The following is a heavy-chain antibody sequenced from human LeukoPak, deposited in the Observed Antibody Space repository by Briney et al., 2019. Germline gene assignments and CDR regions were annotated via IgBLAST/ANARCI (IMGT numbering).Heavy chain of an antibody. CDR2: IYPGGSAT. J-gene: IGHJ4*02. CDR3: ARGGITRTAPFDY. CDR1: GYSFSTYW. V-gene: IGHV5-51*01. Sequence: GESLKFSCTGSGYSFSTYWIGWVRQMPRKGLEWMGIIYPGGSATCSSTFFQGVVTISADKSISISYLQWSSMKASDTTMYYCARGGITRTAPFDYWGQGALVSVSS. D-gene: IGHD1-14*01.